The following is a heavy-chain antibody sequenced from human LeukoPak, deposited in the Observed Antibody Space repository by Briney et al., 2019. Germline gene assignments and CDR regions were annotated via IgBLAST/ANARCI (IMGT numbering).Heavy chain of an antibody. CDR1: GYTFTSYD. CDR2: MNPNSGNT. J-gene: IGHJ4*02. V-gene: IGHV1-8*01. D-gene: IGHD3-10*01. CDR3: ALGDGSGSYYNVMGY. Sequence: ASVKVSCKASGYTFTSYDINWVRQATGQGLEWMGWMNPNSGNTGYAQKFQARVTMTRNTSISTAYMELSSLRSEDTAVYYCALGDGSGSYYNVMGYWGQGTLVTVSS.